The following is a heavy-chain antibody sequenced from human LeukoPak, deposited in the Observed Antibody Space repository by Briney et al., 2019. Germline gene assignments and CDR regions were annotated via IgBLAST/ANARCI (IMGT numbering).Heavy chain of an antibody. Sequence: SETLSLSCAVYGGSFSGYYWSWIRQPPGKGLEWIGEINHSGSTNYNPSLKSRVTIPVDTSKNQFSLKLSSVTAADTAVYYCARGSDYYYGMDVWGQGTTVTVSS. CDR3: ARGSDYYYGMDV. CDR1: GGSFSGYY. J-gene: IGHJ6*02. CDR2: INHSGST. V-gene: IGHV4-34*01.